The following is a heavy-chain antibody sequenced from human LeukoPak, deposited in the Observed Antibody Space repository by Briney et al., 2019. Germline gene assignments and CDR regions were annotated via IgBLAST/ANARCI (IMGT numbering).Heavy chain of an antibody. Sequence: PSETLSLTCTVSGGSITSGSYYWGWIRQPPVMGPECIGSIHYSGTTYINPSFESRIIISMDTPKNRFSLRLTSVTAADTAVYYCARRGSGWYPFDPWGQGTLVTVSS. J-gene: IGHJ5*02. CDR2: IHYSGTT. CDR3: ARRGSGWYPFDP. CDR1: GGSITSGSYY. V-gene: IGHV4-39*01. D-gene: IGHD6-19*01.